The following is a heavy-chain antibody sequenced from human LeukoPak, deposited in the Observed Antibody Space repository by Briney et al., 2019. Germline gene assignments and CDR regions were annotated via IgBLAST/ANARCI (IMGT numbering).Heavy chain of an antibody. CDR1: GFTFDDYA. V-gene: IGHV3-9*03. CDR3: AKSDTPYYYDSSGYYSY. D-gene: IGHD3-22*01. Sequence: SLRLSCAASGFTFDDYAMHWVRQAPGKGLEWVSGISWNSGSIGYADSVKGRFTISRDNAKNSLYLQMNSLRADYMALYYCAKSDTPYYYDSSGYYSYWGQGTLVTVSS. J-gene: IGHJ4*02. CDR2: ISWNSGSI.